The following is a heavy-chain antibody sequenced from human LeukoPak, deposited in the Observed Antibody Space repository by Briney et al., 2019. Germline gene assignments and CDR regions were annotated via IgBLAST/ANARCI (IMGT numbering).Heavy chain of an antibody. CDR2: ISCDGNNK. V-gene: IGHV3-30-3*01. CDR3: ASGNNLLMVTGCFDY. CDR1: LFTFSNYD. D-gene: IGHD2-21*02. J-gene: IGHJ4*02. Sequence: PGGSLRLSCAASLFTFSNYDVQWVRQAPGKGLECVAVISCDGNNKDFADSVKGRFTISRDNSKNTMYLQMNSLRAEDTAVYYCASGNNLLMVTGCFDYWGEGALVIVSS.